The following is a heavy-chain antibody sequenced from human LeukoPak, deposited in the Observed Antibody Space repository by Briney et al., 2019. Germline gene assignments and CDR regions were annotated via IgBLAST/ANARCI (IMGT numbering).Heavy chain of an antibody. CDR2: IFTTGTT. D-gene: IGHD3-10*01. Sequence: GFLRLSCVLSGFTVSSTYISWFRQTPGKGLEWVSVIFTTGTTYYADSVKGRFTISRDNSKNTLYLQMNSLRAEDTAVYYCAKDSMVRGAIGLDAFDIWGQGTMVTVSS. V-gene: IGHV3-66*03. CDR1: GFTVSSTY. CDR3: AKDSMVRGAIGLDAFDI. J-gene: IGHJ3*02.